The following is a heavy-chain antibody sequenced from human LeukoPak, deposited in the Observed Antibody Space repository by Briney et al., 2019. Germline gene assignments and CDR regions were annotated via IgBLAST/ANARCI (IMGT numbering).Heavy chain of an antibody. CDR3: ARAPNYYGSGSYYERFDY. V-gene: IGHV1-69*01. J-gene: IGHJ4*02. CDR2: IIPIFGTA. Sequence: VASVKVSCKASGGTFSSYAISWVRQAPGQGLEWMGGIIPIFGTANYAQKFQGRVTITADESTSTAYMELSSLRSEDTAVYYCARAPNYYGSGSYYERFDYWGQGTLVTVSS. CDR1: GGTFSSYA. D-gene: IGHD3-10*01.